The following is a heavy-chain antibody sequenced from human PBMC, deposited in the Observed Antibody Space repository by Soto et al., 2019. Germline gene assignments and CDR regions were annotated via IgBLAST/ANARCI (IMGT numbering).Heavy chain of an antibody. CDR1: GFTFSSYA. D-gene: IGHD2-2*01. Sequence: EVQLLESGGGLVQPGGSLRLSCAASGFTFSSYAMSWVRQAPGKGLEWVSAISGSGGSTYYADSVKGRFTISRDNSKNTLYLQMNSLRAEDTAVYYCAKDCGRSTSCLAKGDYWGQGTLVTVSS. V-gene: IGHV3-23*01. CDR2: ISGSGGST. J-gene: IGHJ4*02. CDR3: AKDCGRSTSCLAKGDY.